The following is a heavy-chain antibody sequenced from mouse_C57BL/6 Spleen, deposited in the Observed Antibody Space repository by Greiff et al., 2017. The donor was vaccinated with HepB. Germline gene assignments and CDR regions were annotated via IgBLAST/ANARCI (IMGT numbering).Heavy chain of an antibody. V-gene: IGHV1-15*01. Sequence: VKVVESGAELVRPGASVTLSCKASGYTFTDYEMHWVKQTPVHGLEWIGAIDPETGGTAYNQKFKGKAILTADKSSSTAYMELRSLTSEDSAVYYCTRLGPSEPVSFDYWGQGTTLTVSS. J-gene: IGHJ2*01. CDR2: IDPETGGT. CDR1: GYTFTDYE. CDR3: TRLGPSEPVSFDY.